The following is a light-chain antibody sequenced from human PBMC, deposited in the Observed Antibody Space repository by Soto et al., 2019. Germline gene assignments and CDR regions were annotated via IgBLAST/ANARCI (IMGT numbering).Light chain of an antibody. CDR3: QQYDSFPWT. Sequence: GDRVAITCRASQDISKWLAWYQQKPGKPPKLLTYDASGLDSGVPSRFSGSGYGTEFTLTISGLQPEDSATFYCQQYDSFPWTFGPGTKVDIK. CDR1: QDISKW. J-gene: IGKJ1*01. CDR2: DAS. V-gene: IGKV1-5*01.